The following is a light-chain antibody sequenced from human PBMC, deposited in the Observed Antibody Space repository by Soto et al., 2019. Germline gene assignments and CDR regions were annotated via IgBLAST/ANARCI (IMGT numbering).Light chain of an antibody. CDR2: EGS. CDR3: CSYAGTNTWL. Sequence: QSALTQPASVSGSPGQSITISCTGTSSDVGSYNLVSWYQQHPGKAPKLMIYEGSKRPSGVSNHFSGSKSGNTASLTISGLLAEDEADYYCCSYAGTNTWLFGSGTKLTVL. CDR1: SSDVGSYNL. J-gene: IGLJ1*01. V-gene: IGLV2-23*01.